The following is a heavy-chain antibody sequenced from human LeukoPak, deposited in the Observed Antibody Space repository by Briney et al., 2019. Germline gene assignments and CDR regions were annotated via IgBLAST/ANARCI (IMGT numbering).Heavy chain of an antibody. CDR1: GGSFSGYY. Sequence: ASETLSLTCAVYGGSFSGYYWSWIRQPPGKGLEWIGEINHSGSTNYNPSLKSRVTISVDTSKNQFSLKLSSVTAADTAVYYCARLPKIYDFWSGYYTNYYFDYWGQGTLVTVSS. D-gene: IGHD3-3*01. V-gene: IGHV4-34*01. J-gene: IGHJ4*02. CDR3: ARLPKIYDFWSGYYTNYYFDY. CDR2: INHSGST.